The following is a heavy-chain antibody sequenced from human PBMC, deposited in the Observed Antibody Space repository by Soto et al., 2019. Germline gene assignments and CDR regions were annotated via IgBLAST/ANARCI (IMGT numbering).Heavy chain of an antibody. J-gene: IGHJ4*02. Sequence: SETLSLTCTVSGGSISSYYWSWIRQPPGKGLEWIGYIYYSGSTNYNPSLKSRVTISVDTSKNQFSLKLSSVTAADTAVYYCARLGAGYDLGPLGYWGQGTLVTVSS. CDR2: IYYSGST. CDR1: GGSISSYY. V-gene: IGHV4-59*08. D-gene: IGHD5-12*01. CDR3: ARLGAGYDLGPLGY.